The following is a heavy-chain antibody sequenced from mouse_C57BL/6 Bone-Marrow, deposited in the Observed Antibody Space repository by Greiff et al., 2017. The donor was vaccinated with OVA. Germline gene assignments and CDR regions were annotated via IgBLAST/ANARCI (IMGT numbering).Heavy chain of an antibody. CDR1: GYAFSSSW. CDR2: IYPGDGDT. J-gene: IGHJ4*01. CDR3: ARDSSGPSMDY. Sequence: SGPELVKPGASVKISCKASGYAFSSSWVNWVKQRPGKGLEWIGRIYPGDGDTNYNGKFKGKATLTADKSSSTAYMQLSSLTSEDSAVYFCARDSSGPSMDYWGQGTSVTVSS. V-gene: IGHV1-82*01. D-gene: IGHD3-2*02.